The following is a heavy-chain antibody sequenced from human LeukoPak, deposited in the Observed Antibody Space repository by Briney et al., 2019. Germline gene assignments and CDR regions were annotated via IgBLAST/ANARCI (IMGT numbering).Heavy chain of an antibody. J-gene: IGHJ6*02. CDR3: ARDPSYCSSSSCYVGSPLYYYYPMDV. D-gene: IGHD2-2*01. CDR1: GFTFSTSG. V-gene: IGHV3-33*01. CDR2: IWFDGSNK. Sequence: PGRSLRLSCAASGFTFSTSGMHWVRQAPGKGLEWVAVIWFDGSNKHYGDSVKGRFTISRDNSENTLYLQMSSLRAEDTAVYYCARDPSYCSSSSCYVGSPLYYYYPMDVWGQGTTVTVSS.